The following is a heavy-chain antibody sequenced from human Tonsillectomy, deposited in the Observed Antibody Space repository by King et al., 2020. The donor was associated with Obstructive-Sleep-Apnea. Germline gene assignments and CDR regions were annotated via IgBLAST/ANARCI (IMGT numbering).Heavy chain of an antibody. D-gene: IGHD1-20*01. J-gene: IGHJ3*02. CDR3: ATLSGTTSGAFDI. CDR2: IRYDGSNK. CDR1: GFSFNNYG. V-gene: IGHV3-30*02. Sequence: VQLVESGGGVVQPGRSLRLSCVASGFSFNNYGMHSVRQIPGKGLEWVTFIRYDGSNKEYADSVNGRFTISRNNSKNTLYVQMNSLRTEDTAVYYCATLSGTTSGAFDIWGQGTMVTVSS.